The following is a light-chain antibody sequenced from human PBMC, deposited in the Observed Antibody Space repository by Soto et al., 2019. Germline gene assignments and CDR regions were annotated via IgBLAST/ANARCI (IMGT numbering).Light chain of an antibody. CDR1: QSVDIS. CDR3: QQRSNWPPWT. V-gene: IGKV3-11*01. Sequence: LTQSPATLSVSPGDRATLSCRPSQSVDISLTWYQQKPGQAPRLLIYDASNRATGIPARFSGSGSGTDFTLTISSLEPEDFAVYYCQQRSNWPPWTFGQGTKVDIK. CDR2: DAS. J-gene: IGKJ1*01.